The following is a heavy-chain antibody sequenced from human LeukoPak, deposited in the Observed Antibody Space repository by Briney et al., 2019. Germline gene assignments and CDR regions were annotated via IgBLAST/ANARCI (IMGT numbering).Heavy chain of an antibody. CDR3: ARAHMYYDYIWGSYRRYYFDY. D-gene: IGHD3-16*02. CDR1: GGSISSSSYY. V-gene: IGHV4-39*07. Sequence: PSETLSLTCTVSGGSISSSSYYWGWIRQPPGKGLEWIGEINHSRSTNYNPSLKSRVTISVDTSKNQFSLKLSSVTAADTAVYYCARAHMYYDYIWGSYRRYYFDYWGQGTLVTVSS. J-gene: IGHJ4*02. CDR2: INHSRST.